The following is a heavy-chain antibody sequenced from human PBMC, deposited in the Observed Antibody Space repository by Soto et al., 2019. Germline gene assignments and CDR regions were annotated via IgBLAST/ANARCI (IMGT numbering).Heavy chain of an antibody. V-gene: IGHV3-64*01. Sequence: SCKASGYTFSNHAMNWVRPAPGKGLEYVSAISSNGGSTYYANSVKGRFTISRDNSKNTLYLQMGSLRAEDMAVYYCARFGFTYYYDYWGQGTLVTVSS. CDR3: ARFGFTYYYDY. J-gene: IGHJ4*02. D-gene: IGHD3-10*01. CDR2: ISSNGGST. CDR1: GYTFSNHA.